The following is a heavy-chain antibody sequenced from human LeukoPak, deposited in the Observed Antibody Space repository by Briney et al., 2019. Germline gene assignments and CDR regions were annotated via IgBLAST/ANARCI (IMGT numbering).Heavy chain of an antibody. J-gene: IGHJ3*02. D-gene: IGHD1-26*01. V-gene: IGHV3-23*01. Sequence: GGSLRLSCAASGFTFSSYAMSWVRQAPGKGLEWVSAISGSGGSTYYADSVKGRFTISRDNSKNTLYLQMNSLRAEDTAVYYCARDRAKWDAFDIWGQGTMVTVSS. CDR1: GFTFSSYA. CDR3: ARDRAKWDAFDI. CDR2: ISGSGGST.